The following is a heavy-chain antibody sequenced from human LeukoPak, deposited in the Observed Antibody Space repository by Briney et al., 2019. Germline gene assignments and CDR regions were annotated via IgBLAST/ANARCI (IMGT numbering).Heavy chain of an antibody. CDR2: ISASGGMT. J-gene: IGHJ6*03. Sequence: GGSLRLSCAASGFTVTDYAMTWVRQAPGKGLEWVSSISASGGMTYYADSVKGRFTISRDNSKNTLYLQMNSLRAEDTAVYYCAKGRGDSPTYYYYMDVWGKGTTVTVSS. V-gene: IGHV3-23*01. CDR3: AKGRGDSPTYYYYMDV. CDR1: GFTVTDYA. D-gene: IGHD2-21*02.